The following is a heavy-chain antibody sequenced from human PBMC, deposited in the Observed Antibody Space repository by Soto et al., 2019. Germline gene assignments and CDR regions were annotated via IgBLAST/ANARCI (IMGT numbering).Heavy chain of an antibody. D-gene: IGHD2-2*01. CDR1: GGSISSYY. CDR2: IYYSGST. Sequence: SETLSLTCTVSGGSISSYYWSWIRQPPGKGLEWIGYIYYSGSTNYNPSLKSRVTISVDTSKNQFSLKLSSVTAADTAVYYCARDQVPAPLLGWFDPWGQGTLVTVSS. J-gene: IGHJ5*02. V-gene: IGHV4-59*01. CDR3: ARDQVPAPLLGWFDP.